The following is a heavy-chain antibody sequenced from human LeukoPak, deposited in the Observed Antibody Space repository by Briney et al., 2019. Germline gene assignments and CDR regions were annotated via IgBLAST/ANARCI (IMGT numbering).Heavy chain of an antibody. Sequence: ASVKVSCKASGYTFTSYGISWVRQAPGQGLEWMGWISAYNGNTNYAQKFQGRVTMTRDTSISTAYMELSRLRSDDTAVYYCARGPYSSSWYVYWGQGTLVTVSS. CDR3: ARGPYSSSWYVY. J-gene: IGHJ4*02. D-gene: IGHD6-13*01. CDR2: ISAYNGNT. V-gene: IGHV1-18*01. CDR1: GYTFTSYG.